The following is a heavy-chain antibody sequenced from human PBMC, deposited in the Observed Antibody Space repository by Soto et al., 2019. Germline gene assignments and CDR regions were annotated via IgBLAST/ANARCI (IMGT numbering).Heavy chain of an antibody. Sequence: SETLSLTCTVSGGSISSYYWSWIRQPPGKGLEWIGYIYYSGSTNYNPSLKSRVTISVDTSKNQFFLKLSSVTAADTAVYYCARGWGYCSGGSCYVANWGQGTLVTVSS. CDR2: IYYSGST. D-gene: IGHD2-15*01. V-gene: IGHV4-59*01. J-gene: IGHJ4*02. CDR3: ARGWGYCSGGSCYVAN. CDR1: GGSISSYY.